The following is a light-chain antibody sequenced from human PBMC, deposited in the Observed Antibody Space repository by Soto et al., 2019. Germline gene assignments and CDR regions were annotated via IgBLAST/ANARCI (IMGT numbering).Light chain of an antibody. CDR1: SSNIGAGYD. Sequence: HSVLTQPPSVSGAPGPRVTMSCTGSSSNIGAGYDVHWYQHLPGTAPKILIYANNSRPSGVPDSFSGSKSGNTASLTIYGLQAADEADYYCSLYTSENAYVFGNGTKVTVL. J-gene: IGLJ1*01. CDR3: SLYTSENAYV. CDR2: ANN. V-gene: IGLV1-40*01.